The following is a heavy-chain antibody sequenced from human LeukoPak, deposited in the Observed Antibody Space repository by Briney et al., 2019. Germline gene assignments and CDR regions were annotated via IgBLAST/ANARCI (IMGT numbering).Heavy chain of an antibody. CDR2: MNPNSGNT. D-gene: IGHD3-9*01. J-gene: IGHJ5*02. V-gene: IGHV1-8*01. CDR3: ARVGYYDILTGYYSVP. CDR1: GYTFTSYD. Sequence: ASVNVSCKASGYTFTSYDINWVRQATGQGLEWMGWMNPNSGNTGYAQKFQGRVTMTRNTSISTAYMELSSLRSEDTAVYYCARVGYYDILTGYYSVPWGQGTLVTVSS.